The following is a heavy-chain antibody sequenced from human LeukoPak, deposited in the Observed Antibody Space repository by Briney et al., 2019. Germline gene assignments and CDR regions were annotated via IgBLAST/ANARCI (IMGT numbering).Heavy chain of an antibody. V-gene: IGHV3-74*01. D-gene: IGHD6-25*01. CDR1: GFTFSSYW. CDR3: ALSTSGYGSGRMDV. J-gene: IGHJ6*02. Sequence: GGSLRLSCVASGFTFSSYWMHWVRQALGKGLVWVSRINGDGSSTNYADSVKGRFTISRDNAKNTLYLQMSSLRPEDTALYYCALSTSGYGSGRMDVWGQGTTVTVSS. CDR2: INGDGSST.